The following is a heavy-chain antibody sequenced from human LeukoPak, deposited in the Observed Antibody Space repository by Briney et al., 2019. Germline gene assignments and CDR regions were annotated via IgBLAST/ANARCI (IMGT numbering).Heavy chain of an antibody. Sequence: GGSLRLSCAASGFTFSTYWMSWVRQAPGKGLEWVASINQDGSQKRYVDSVQGRFTISRDNTKNSLFLQMNSLRAEDTAVYYCARLKDDVTKLDYWGQGTLVAVSS. CDR1: GFTFSTYW. CDR2: INQDGSQK. V-gene: IGHV3-7*01. CDR3: ARLKDDVTKLDY. J-gene: IGHJ4*02. D-gene: IGHD2-8*01.